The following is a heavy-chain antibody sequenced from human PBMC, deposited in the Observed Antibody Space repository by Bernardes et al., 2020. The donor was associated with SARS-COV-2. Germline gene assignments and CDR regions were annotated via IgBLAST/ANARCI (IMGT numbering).Heavy chain of an antibody. J-gene: IGHJ4*02. CDR2: INSDGSST. Sequence: GGSLRPSCAASGFTFSSYWMHWVRQAPGKGLVWVSRINSDGSSTIYADSVKGRFTISRDNAKNTLYLQMNSLRAEDTAVYYCAREMPYRGVGATDYWGQGTLVTVSS. CDR3: AREMPYRGVGATDY. CDR1: GFTFSSYW. V-gene: IGHV3-74*01. D-gene: IGHD1-26*01.